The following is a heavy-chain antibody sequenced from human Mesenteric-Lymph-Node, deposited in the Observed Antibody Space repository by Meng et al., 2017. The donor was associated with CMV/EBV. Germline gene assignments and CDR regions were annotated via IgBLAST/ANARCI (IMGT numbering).Heavy chain of an antibody. CDR3: ARMNDFWSGYDTRYYYYGVDI. D-gene: IGHD3-3*01. Sequence: GESLKISCAASGFTFSSYSMNWVRQAPGKGLEWVSSISSSSSYIYYADSVKGRFTISRDNAKNSLYLQMNSLRAEDTAVYYCARMNDFWSGYDTRYYYYGVDIWGQGTTVTVSS. CDR1: GFTFSSYS. J-gene: IGHJ6*02. CDR2: ISSSSSYI. V-gene: IGHV3-21*01.